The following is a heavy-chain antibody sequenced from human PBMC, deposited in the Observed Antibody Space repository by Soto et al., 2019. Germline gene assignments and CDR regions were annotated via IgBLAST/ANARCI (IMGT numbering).Heavy chain of an antibody. V-gene: IGHV1-2*02. Sequence: ASVKVSCTASGYTFTGYYMHWVRQAPGQGLEWMGWINPNSGGTNYAQKFQGRVTMTRDTSISTAYMELSRLRSDDTAVYYCARDPYYDILTGFVTKFDYWGQGTLVTVSS. CDR2: INPNSGGT. CDR1: GYTFTGYY. CDR3: ARDPYYDILTGFVTKFDY. D-gene: IGHD3-9*01. J-gene: IGHJ4*02.